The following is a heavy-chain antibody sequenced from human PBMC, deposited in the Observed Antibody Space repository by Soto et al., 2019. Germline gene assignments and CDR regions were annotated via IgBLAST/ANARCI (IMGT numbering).Heavy chain of an antibody. CDR2: IYYSGST. CDR1: GASVSSGSYY. J-gene: IGHJ4*02. Sequence: SETLSLTCTVSGASVSSGSYYWSWIRQPPGKGLEWIGYIYYSGSTNYNPSLKSRVTISVDRSKNQFSLKLSSVTAADTAVYYCAAGGGLPRNYWGQGTMVTVSS. D-gene: IGHD5-12*01. CDR3: AAGGGLPRNY. V-gene: IGHV4-61*01.